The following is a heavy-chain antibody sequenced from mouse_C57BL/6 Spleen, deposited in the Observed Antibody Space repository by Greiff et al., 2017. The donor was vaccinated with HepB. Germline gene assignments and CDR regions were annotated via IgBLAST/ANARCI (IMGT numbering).Heavy chain of an antibody. D-gene: IGHD2-4*01. CDR2: INPNNGGT. J-gene: IGHJ3*01. CDR1: GYTFTDYN. V-gene: IGHV1-18*01. Sequence: VQLQQSGPELVKPGASVKIPCKASGYTFTDYNMDWVKQSHGKSLEWIGDINPNNGGTIYNQKFKGKATLTVDKSSSTAYMELRSLTSEDTAVYYCARTKVYYDYDGAWFAYWGQGTLVTVSA. CDR3: ARTKVYYDYDGAWFAY.